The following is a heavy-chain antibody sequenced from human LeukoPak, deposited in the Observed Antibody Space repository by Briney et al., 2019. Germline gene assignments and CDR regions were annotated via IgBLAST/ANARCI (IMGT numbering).Heavy chain of an antibody. Sequence: PSETLSLTCTVSGGPISSYYWSWIRQPPGKGLEWIGYIYYSGSTNYNPSLKSRVTISVDTSKNQFSLKLSSVTAADTAVYYCARHTPYSSGAIDYWGQGTLVTVSS. CDR1: GGPISSYY. CDR2: IYYSGST. J-gene: IGHJ4*02. CDR3: ARHTPYSSGAIDY. V-gene: IGHV4-59*08. D-gene: IGHD6-19*01.